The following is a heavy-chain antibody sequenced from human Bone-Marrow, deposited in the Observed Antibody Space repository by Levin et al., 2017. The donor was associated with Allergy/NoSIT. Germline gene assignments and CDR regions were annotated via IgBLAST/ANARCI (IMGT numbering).Heavy chain of an antibody. J-gene: IGHJ3*02. CDR3: ARRTPIVVVPAAILSLPLFRYSSSWYAPRGPPDAFDI. CDR2: IYYSGST. CDR1: GGSISSSSYY. V-gene: IGHV4-39*01. Sequence: SQTLSLTCTVSGGSISSSSYYWGWIRQPPGKGLEWIGSIYYSGSTYYNPSLKSRVTISVDTSKNQFSLKLSSVTAADTAVYYCARRTPIVVVPAAILSLPLFRYSSSWYAPRGPPDAFDIWGQGTMVTVSS. D-gene: IGHD2-2*01.